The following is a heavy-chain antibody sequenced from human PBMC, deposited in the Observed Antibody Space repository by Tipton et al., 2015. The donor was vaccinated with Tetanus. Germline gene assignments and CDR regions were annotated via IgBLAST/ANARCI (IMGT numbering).Heavy chain of an antibody. D-gene: IGHD1-26*01. J-gene: IGHJ4*02. CDR2: TYSGGST. CDR1: GLTVSSMY. Sequence: QLVQSGGTLVQSGGSLRLSCAVSGLTVSSMYMSWVRQPPGKGLEWVPLTYSGGSTYYADSVKGRFSISRDNSKNTLYLQMTGLRAEDTAVYYCARDGLVRAFSLDYWGQGTLVTVSS. V-gene: IGHV3-53*01. CDR3: ARDGLVRAFSLDY.